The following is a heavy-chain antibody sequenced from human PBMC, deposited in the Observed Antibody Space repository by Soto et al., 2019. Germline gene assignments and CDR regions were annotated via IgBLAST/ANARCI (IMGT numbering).Heavy chain of an antibody. J-gene: IGHJ3*02. D-gene: IGHD5-12*01. CDR2: IYPGDSDT. V-gene: IGHV5-51*01. Sequence: PGESLKISCKGSGYSLSTFWIGWLRQMPVKGLEYMGIIYPGDSDTRYSPSFQGQVNISADMATITAYLQWTSLKASDTAIYYSARPRVSTPRLEGPFAIGGQGTMVTVSS. CDR3: ARPRVSTPRLEGPFAI. CDR1: GYSLSTFW.